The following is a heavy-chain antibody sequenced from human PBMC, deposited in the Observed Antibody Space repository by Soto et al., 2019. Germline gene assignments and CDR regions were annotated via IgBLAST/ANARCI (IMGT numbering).Heavy chain of an antibody. CDR1: GGAISSGGYS. J-gene: IGHJ4*02. CDR2: IYHSGST. Sequence: PSETLSRTCSVSGGAISSGGYSWSWIRQPPWKGLEWIVYIYHSGSTYYNPSLKSRVTISVDRSKNQFSLKLSSVTAADTAVYYCARADTLGYCSGGSCYGFDYWGQGTLVTVSS. V-gene: IGHV4-30-2*01. D-gene: IGHD2-15*01. CDR3: ARADTLGYCSGGSCYGFDY.